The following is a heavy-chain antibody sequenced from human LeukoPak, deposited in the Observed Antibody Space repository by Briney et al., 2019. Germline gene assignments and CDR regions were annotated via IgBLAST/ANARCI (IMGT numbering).Heavy chain of an antibody. V-gene: IGHV3-30*03. CDR2: ISYDATSQ. D-gene: IGHD2/OR15-2a*01. Sequence: GGSLRLSCAASGFAFSSYGMHWVRQAPGRGLEWVAGISYDATSQKYADSVKGRFTISKDNAKNTVYLQMNSLRAEDTAVYYCVSFYETYWGRGTLVTVSS. CDR1: GFAFSSYG. J-gene: IGHJ4*02. CDR3: VSFYETY.